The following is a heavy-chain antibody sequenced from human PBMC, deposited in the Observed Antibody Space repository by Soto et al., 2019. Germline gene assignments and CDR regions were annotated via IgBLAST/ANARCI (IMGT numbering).Heavy chain of an antibody. J-gene: IGHJ6*02. Sequence: GGSLRLSCAASGFTFSSYEMNWVRQAPGKGLEWVSYISSSGSTIYYADSVKGRFTISRDNAKNSLYLQMNSLRAEDTAVYYCARDAVASXFWSGYSYYYYYYGMDVWGQGTTVTVSS. CDR3: ARDAVASXFWSGYSYYYYYYGMDV. D-gene: IGHD3-3*01. CDR2: ISSSGSTI. CDR1: GFTFSSYE. V-gene: IGHV3-48*03.